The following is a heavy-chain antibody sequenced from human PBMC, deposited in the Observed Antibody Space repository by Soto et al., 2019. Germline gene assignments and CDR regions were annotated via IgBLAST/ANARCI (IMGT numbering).Heavy chain of an antibody. J-gene: IGHJ6*02. D-gene: IGHD2-15*01. CDR1: GYTFTGYY. CDR2: INPNSGGT. Sequence: ASVKVSCKASGYTFTGYYMHWVRQAPGQGLEWMGWINPNSGGTNYAQKFQGRVTMTRDTSISTAYMELSRLRSDDTAVYYCANLGYCSGGSCYSYYYYGMDVWGQGTTVTVSS. CDR3: ANLGYCSGGSCYSYYYYGMDV. V-gene: IGHV1-2*02.